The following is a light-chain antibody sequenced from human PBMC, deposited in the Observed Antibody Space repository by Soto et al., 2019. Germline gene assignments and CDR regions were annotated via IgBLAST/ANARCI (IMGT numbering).Light chain of an antibody. CDR3: QQYNNWPRT. J-gene: IGKJ1*01. Sequence: EIVLTQCPGTLSLSPGERATLSCRASQSVSNTYLAWYQQKPGQAPRLLIYGASSRASGMPDRFSGRGSGTEFTLTISSRQSEDVAVYYCQQYNNWPRTFGQGTKVDIK. V-gene: IGKV3D-15*01. CDR1: QSVSNTY. CDR2: GAS.